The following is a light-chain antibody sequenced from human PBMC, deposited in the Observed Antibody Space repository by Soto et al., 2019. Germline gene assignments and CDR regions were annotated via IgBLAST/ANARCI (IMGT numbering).Light chain of an antibody. Sequence: DMQMTQSPSSLSASVGDRVTITCRASQGLGNYLAWYQQKPGKAAKLLIYSASSLQSGVPSRCSGSGSGTDITLTISGLQSGDVATYYFLTYDFPPLRLGGGTKVEI. J-gene: IGKJ4*02. V-gene: IGKV1-27*01. CDR1: QGLGNY. CDR2: SAS. CDR3: LTYDFPPLR.